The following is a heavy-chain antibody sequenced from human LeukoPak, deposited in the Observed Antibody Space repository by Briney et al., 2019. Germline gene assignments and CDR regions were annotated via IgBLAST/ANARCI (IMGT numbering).Heavy chain of an antibody. Sequence: GGSLRLSCTASGFTFSDYYMSWIRQAPGKGLEWVSYISSGGSTIWYADSVKGRFTISRDNAKSSLYLQMNSLRAEDTAVYYCARDSGSYSYDAYDIWGKGTMVTVSS. J-gene: IGHJ3*02. CDR3: ARDSGSYSYDAYDI. CDR1: GFTFSDYY. CDR2: ISSGGSTI. D-gene: IGHD1-26*01. V-gene: IGHV3-11*01.